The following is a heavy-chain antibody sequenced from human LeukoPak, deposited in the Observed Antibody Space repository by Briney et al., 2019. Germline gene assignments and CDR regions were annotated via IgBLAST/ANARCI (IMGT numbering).Heavy chain of an antibody. CDR1: GFTFDDSA. V-gene: IGHV3-23*01. J-gene: IGHJ4*02. CDR3: AKDFTPYVGASAD. CDR2: ITGRGDNT. Sequence: QPRGSLRLSCAASGFTFDDSAMSWVRQAPGKGLEWVSTITGRGDNTHYADSVKGRFTFSRDNSKNTLYLQMNSLGVDDTAVYYCAKDFTPYVGASADWGQGTLVTVSS. D-gene: IGHD1-26*01.